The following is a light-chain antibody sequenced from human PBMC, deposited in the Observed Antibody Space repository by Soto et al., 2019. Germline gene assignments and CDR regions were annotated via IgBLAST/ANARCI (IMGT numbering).Light chain of an antibody. Sequence: QSALTQPASVSGSPGQSITVSCTGTSSDIGGYNYVSWYQHHPGKAPQLIIYEVNLRPSGVSDRFSASKSGDTASLTISGLQAGDEADYYCCSYTSSSTYVFGTGTKVTVL. CDR1: SSDIGGYNY. CDR3: CSYTSSSTYV. CDR2: EVN. J-gene: IGLJ1*01. V-gene: IGLV2-14*01.